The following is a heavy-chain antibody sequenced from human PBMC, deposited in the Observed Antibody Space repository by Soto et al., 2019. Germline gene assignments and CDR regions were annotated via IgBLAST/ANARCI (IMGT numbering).Heavy chain of an antibody. CDR2: IYYSGST. CDR3: ARVMGSGGYYYGMDV. Sequence: QVQLQESGPGLVKPSQTLSLTCTVSGGSISSGGYYWSWIRQHPGKGLEWIGYIYYSGSTYYNPSLQRRVTKSVDTSKNQFPLKLSSVTAADTAVYYCARVMGSGGYYYGMDVWGQGTTVTVSS. J-gene: IGHJ6*02. V-gene: IGHV4-31*03. CDR1: GGSISSGGYY. D-gene: IGHD3-10*01.